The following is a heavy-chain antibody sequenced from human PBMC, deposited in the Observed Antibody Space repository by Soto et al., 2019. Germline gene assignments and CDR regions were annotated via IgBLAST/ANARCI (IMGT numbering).Heavy chain of an antibody. CDR1: GFTFSSYA. CDR2: ISGSGGST. D-gene: IGHD3-10*01. V-gene: IGHV3-23*01. Sequence: PGGSPSLSCAASGFTFSSYAMSWFRQAPGKGLEWVSAISGSGGSTYYADSVKGRFTISRDNSKNTLYLQMNSLRAEETAVYYCAKESTYSAFLAMVRDSQYWFDLWGQGTLVTVSS. CDR3: AKESTYSAFLAMVRDSQYWFDL. J-gene: IGHJ5*02.